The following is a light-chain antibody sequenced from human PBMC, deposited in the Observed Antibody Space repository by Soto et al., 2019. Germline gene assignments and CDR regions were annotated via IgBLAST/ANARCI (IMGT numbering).Light chain of an antibody. J-gene: IGLJ2*01. CDR3: ASWDDSLSGFVV. Sequence: QSVLTQPPSASGTPGQRVTISCSGSSSNIGSNYVFWYQQLPGTAPKVLMYRNSQRRSGVPDRFSGSKSGTSASLAISGLRSEDEADYYCASWDDSLSGFVVFGGGTKRTVL. V-gene: IGLV1-47*01. CDR2: RNS. CDR1: SSNIGSNY.